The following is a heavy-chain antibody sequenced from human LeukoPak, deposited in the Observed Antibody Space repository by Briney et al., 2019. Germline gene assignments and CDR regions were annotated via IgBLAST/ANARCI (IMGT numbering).Heavy chain of an antibody. Sequence: ASVKVSCKASGYTFTSYGISWVRQAPGQGLEWMGWISAYNGNTNYAQKLQGRVTMTTDTSTSTAYMELRSLRSDDTAVYYCAKGGSSSWITDYFDYWGQGTLVTVSS. CDR1: GYTFTSYG. V-gene: IGHV1-18*01. CDR2: ISAYNGNT. J-gene: IGHJ4*02. D-gene: IGHD6-13*01. CDR3: AKGGSSSWITDYFDY.